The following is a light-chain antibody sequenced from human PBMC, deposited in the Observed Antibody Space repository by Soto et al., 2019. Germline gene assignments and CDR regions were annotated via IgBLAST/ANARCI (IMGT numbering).Light chain of an antibody. CDR3: QQYDNWSRT. CDR1: QSVGSN. J-gene: IGKJ1*01. Sequence: EIVMTQSPATLSVSPGERATLSCRASQSVGSNLAWYQQKPGQAPRLLMYGASTRATGIPARFSGTGSGAEFTLTISSLQSEDFAVYYCQQYDNWSRTFGQGTKVEIK. CDR2: GAS. V-gene: IGKV3-15*01.